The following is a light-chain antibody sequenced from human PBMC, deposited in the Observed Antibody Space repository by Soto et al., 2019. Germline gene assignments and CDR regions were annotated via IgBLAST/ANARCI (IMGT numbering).Light chain of an antibody. V-gene: IGKV3-11*01. Sequence: EIVLTQSPATLSLSPGDRATLSCRASQSIGIYLAWYQQTPGQSPRLLIYEASNRATGVPAKFSGTGSGTDFTLTISSLESEDFGIYYCQQRSTWPLTLGGGTRVEI. CDR2: EAS. J-gene: IGKJ4*01. CDR1: QSIGIY. CDR3: QQRSTWPLT.